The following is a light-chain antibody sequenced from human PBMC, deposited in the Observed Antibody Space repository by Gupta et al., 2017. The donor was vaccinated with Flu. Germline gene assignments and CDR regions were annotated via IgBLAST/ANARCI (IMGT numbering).Light chain of an antibody. CDR2: TND. Sequence: VTISCAGSSSDIGSKVVNWYQQLPGTAPKLRIHTNDQRPSGVPDRFSVSKSGASDSLAISGLQSEDERDYDGATWDNSRKGPVLFGTGTTVAVL. V-gene: IGLV1-44*01. CDR3: ATWDNSRKGPVL. CDR1: SSDIGSKV. J-gene: IGLJ1*01.